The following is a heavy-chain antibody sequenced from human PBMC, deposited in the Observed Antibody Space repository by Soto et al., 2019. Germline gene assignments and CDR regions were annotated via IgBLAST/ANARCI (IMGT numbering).Heavy chain of an antibody. CDR1: GFTFSDYY. D-gene: IGHD6-19*01. Sequence: QVQLVESGGGLVKPGGSLRLSCAASGFTFSDYYMSWIRQAPGKGLEWVSYISSSSSYTNYADSVKGRFTISRDNXKXXLYLQMNSLRAEDTAVYYCARVRIAVAGTPYYFDYWGQGTLVTVSS. CDR3: ARVRIAVAGTPYYFDY. V-gene: IGHV3-11*05. J-gene: IGHJ4*02. CDR2: ISSSSSYT.